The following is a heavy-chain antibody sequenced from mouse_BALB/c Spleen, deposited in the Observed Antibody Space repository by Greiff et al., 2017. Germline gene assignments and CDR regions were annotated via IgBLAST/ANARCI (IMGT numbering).Heavy chain of an antibody. CDR3: ARWVDYYFDY. D-gene: IGHD2-4*01. J-gene: IGHJ2*01. Sequence: QVQLQQSGAELVRPGSSVKISCKASGYAFSSYWMNWVKQRPGQGLEWIGQIYPGDGDTNYNGKFKGKATLTADKSSSTAYMQLSSLTSEDSAVYFCARWVDYYFDYWGQGTTLTVSS. CDR2: IYPGDGDT. CDR1: GYAFSSYW. V-gene: IGHV1-80*01.